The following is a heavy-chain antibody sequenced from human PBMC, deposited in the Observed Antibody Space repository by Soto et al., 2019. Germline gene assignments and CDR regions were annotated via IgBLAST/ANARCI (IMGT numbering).Heavy chain of an antibody. Sequence: SETLSLTCAVSGGSISSSNWWSWVRQPPGKGLEWIGEIYHSGSTNYNPSLKSRVTISVDKSKNQFSLKLSSVTAADTAVYYCARRRITMIVVSPYGMDVWGQGTSVTVSS. D-gene: IGHD3-22*01. J-gene: IGHJ6*02. CDR1: GGSISSSNW. CDR3: ARRRITMIVVSPYGMDV. V-gene: IGHV4-4*02. CDR2: IYHSGST.